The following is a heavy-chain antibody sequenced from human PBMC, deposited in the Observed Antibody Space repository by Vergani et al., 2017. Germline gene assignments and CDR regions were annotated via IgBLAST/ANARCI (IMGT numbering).Heavy chain of an antibody. CDR2: IRYDGTKR. Sequence: QVQILQSGGGVVQPGGSLRLSCIASGFTFRIYGMHWVRQAPGKGLEWLAFIRYDGTKRFYGDSVKGRFTISRDNSQTTVFLQMNSLRADDSAVYYCAIGYCTNSICRGKVDSWGQGTLVTVAS. J-gene: IGHJ4*02. D-gene: IGHD2-8*01. CDR1: GFTFRIYG. V-gene: IGHV3-30*02. CDR3: AIGYCTNSICRGKVDS.